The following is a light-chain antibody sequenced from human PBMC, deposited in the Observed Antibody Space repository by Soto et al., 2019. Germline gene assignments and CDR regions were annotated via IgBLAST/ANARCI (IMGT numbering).Light chain of an antibody. V-gene: IGKV3-15*01. CDR3: QQYGSSGT. CDR1: QTVSRN. CDR2: DIS. Sequence: EVLMTQSPATLSVSRGERSTLXXRASQTVSRNLAWYQQRPGQAPSXLIYDISNRATGVPARFSGSGSGTDFTLTISRLEPEDFAVYYCQQYGSSGTFGQGTKVDIK. J-gene: IGKJ1*01.